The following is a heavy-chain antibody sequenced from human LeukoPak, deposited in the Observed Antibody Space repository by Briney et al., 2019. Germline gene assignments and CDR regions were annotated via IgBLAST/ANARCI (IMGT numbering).Heavy chain of an antibody. CDR3: ARDQSAITTSNWSDP. V-gene: IGHV1-69*06. J-gene: IGHJ5*02. CDR2: IIPSFGTA. Sequence: SVKVSCKTSGGTLSSYAINWVRQAPGQGLEWMGRIIPSFGTANYAQKSQGRVSISADKSTNTAYMEMSSLRSEDTAVYYCARDQSAITTSNWSDPWGQGALVTVSS. CDR1: GGTLSSYA. D-gene: IGHD1-1*01.